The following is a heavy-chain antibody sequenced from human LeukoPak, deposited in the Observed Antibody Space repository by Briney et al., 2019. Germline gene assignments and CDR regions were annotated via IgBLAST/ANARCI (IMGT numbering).Heavy chain of an antibody. V-gene: IGHV3-7*01. Sequence: GGSLRLSCAASGITFLPNGLTWVGQAQGKGWSGLPASSNVGGEKKYVDSVKGRFTISRDLAQNSLFLQMNSLRAEDTAVYYCASAYASYDFWSGYENFDFWGQGTLVTVSS. J-gene: IGHJ4*02. D-gene: IGHD3-3*01. CDR1: GITFLPNG. CDR2: SSNVGGEK. CDR3: ASAYASYDFWSGYENFDF.